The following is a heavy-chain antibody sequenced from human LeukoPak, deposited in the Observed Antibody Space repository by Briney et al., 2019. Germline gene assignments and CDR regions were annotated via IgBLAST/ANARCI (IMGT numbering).Heavy chain of an antibody. CDR1: GFTFSSYA. D-gene: IGHD5-18*01. Sequence: GGSLRLSCAASGFTFSSYAMSWVRQAPGKGLEWVSAISGSGGTTYYADSVKGRFTISRDDSKNTLYLQMNSLRAEDTAVYYCANRGYNYGLDAFDIWGQGTMVTVSS. CDR2: ISGSGGTT. J-gene: IGHJ3*02. V-gene: IGHV3-23*01. CDR3: ANRGYNYGLDAFDI.